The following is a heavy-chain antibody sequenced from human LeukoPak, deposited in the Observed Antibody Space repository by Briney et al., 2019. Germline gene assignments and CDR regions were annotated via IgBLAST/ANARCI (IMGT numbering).Heavy chain of an antibody. V-gene: IGHV3-21*01. Sequence: GGSLRLSCAASGFTFSSYSMNWVRQAPGKGLEWVSSISSSSSYIYYADSVKGRFTISRDNAKNSLYLQMNSLRAEDTAVYYCARSSGASVLLWFGESFDPWGQGTLVTVSS. D-gene: IGHD3-10*01. CDR2: ISSSSSYI. J-gene: IGHJ5*02. CDR1: GFTFSSYS. CDR3: ARSSGASVLLWFGESFDP.